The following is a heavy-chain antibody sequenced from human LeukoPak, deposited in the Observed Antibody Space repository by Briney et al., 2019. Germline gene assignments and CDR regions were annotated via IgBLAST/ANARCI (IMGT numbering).Heavy chain of an antibody. CDR1: GFTFSSYA. Sequence: PGGSLRLSCAASGFTFSSYAMSWVRQAPGKGLEWVSAISGRGGSRYYADSVNGRFTVARENSKNTLYLQSNMPRAEDTAVYYCAKSNGGTAMAAGYWGQGTLVTVSS. D-gene: IGHD5-18*01. CDR2: ISGRGGSR. V-gene: IGHV3-23*01. CDR3: AKSNGGTAMAAGY. J-gene: IGHJ4*02.